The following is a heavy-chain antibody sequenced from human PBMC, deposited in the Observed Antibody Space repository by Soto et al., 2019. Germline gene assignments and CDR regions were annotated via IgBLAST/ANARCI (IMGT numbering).Heavy chain of an antibody. J-gene: IGHJ4*02. CDR3: TKDSHWAIISPTHDY. CDR1: GFTFISYA. CDR2: ISYDGSNK. D-gene: IGHD2-2*01. Sequence: PGGSLRLSCAASGFTFISYAMHWVRQAPGKGLKWVAVISYDGSNKYYADSVKGRFTISRDTSNNTLFLQMNSLRAEDTAIYYCTKDSHWAIISPTHDYWGQGTLVTVSS. V-gene: IGHV3-30-3*01.